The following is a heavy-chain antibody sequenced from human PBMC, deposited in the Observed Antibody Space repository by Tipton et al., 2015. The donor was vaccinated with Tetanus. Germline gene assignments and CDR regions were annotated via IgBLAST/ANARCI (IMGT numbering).Heavy chain of an antibody. D-gene: IGHD3-3*01. J-gene: IGHJ6*02. V-gene: IGHV1-2*02. CDR2: INPDSGGT. CDR3: ARAGPQATFGVKYGMDV. Sequence: QVQLVQSGAEVRKPGASVKVSCKAAGYTFTGNYLQWVRQAPGQGLEWMGWINPDSGGTNSAQKFQGRVTMTRDTSISTAYMELSRLRSDDTAVYYCARAGPQATFGVKYGMDVWGQGTKVAVSS. CDR1: GYTFTGNY.